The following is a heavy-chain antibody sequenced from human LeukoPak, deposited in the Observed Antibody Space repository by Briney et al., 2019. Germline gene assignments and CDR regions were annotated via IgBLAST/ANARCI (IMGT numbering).Heavy chain of an antibody. V-gene: IGHV3-30*04. CDR3: AKDRDGSGGFDY. D-gene: IGHD3-10*01. CDR2: ISYDGTNI. Sequence: GRSPRLACAASGFTFSTCAMHWVRQAPGKGLEWVAVISYDGTNIYYADFVRGRFTISRDNSKNTLYLQMNSLRPEDTAVYYCAKDRDGSGGFDYWGQGTLVTVSS. CDR1: GFTFSTCA. J-gene: IGHJ4*02.